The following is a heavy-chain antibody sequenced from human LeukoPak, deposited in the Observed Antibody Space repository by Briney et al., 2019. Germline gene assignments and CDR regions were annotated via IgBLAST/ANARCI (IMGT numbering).Heavy chain of an antibody. J-gene: IGHJ4*02. CDR2: IRNDGSNH. D-gene: IGHD1-26*01. CDR3: AKSGSYFSYFDY. CDR1: GFIFRNYG. V-gene: IGHV3-30*02. Sequence: GGSLRLSCAASGFIFRNYGMHWARQAPGKGLEWVAFIRNDGSNHYYADSVKGRFTISRDNSKNNVYLQMYSLRAEDTAVYYCAKSGSYFSYFDYWGQGTLVTVSS.